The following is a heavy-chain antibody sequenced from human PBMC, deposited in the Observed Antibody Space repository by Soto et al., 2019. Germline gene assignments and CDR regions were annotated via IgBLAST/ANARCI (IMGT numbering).Heavy chain of an antibody. D-gene: IGHD5-18*01. CDR1: GFTFSNAW. J-gene: IGHJ4*02. CDR3: TTEGYSYGDAIDY. V-gene: IGHV3-15*07. CDR2: IKSKTDGGTT. Sequence: EVQLVESGGGLVKPGGSLRLSCAASGFTFSNAWMNWVRQAPGKGLEWVGRIKSKTDGGTTDYAAPVKGRFTISRDDSKNTLYQQMKSMKAEETVVYYCTTEGYSYGDAIDYWGQGTLVTVSS.